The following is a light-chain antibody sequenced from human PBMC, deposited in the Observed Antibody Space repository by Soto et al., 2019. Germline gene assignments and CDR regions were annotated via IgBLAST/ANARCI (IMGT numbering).Light chain of an antibody. Sequence: EIVLTQSPATLSLSPGERATLSCRASQGITRYLAWYQQKPGQAPRLLIYDASNRATGIPARFSGSGSGTDLTLTISSLEPEDFAMYYCQQRFNWPPWTFGQGTKVEIK. CDR1: QGITRY. V-gene: IGKV3-11*01. CDR2: DAS. CDR3: QQRFNWPPWT. J-gene: IGKJ1*01.